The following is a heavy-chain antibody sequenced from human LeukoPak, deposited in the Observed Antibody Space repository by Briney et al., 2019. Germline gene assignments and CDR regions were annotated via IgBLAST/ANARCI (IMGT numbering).Heavy chain of an antibody. J-gene: IGHJ4*02. Sequence: ASVKVSCKASGGTFSSYAISWVRQAPGQGLEWMGRIIPIFGTANYAQKFQGRVTITTDESTSTAYMELSSLRSEDTAVYYCARAASIAYCGEIWGQGTLVTVSS. D-gene: IGHD2-21*01. CDR3: ARAASIAYCGEI. CDR2: IIPIFGTA. V-gene: IGHV1-69*05. CDR1: GGTFSSYA.